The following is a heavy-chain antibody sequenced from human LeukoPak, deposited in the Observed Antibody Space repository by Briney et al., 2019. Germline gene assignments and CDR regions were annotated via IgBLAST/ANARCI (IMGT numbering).Heavy chain of an antibody. CDR1: GLTFSNYW. D-gene: IGHD1-26*01. V-gene: IGHV3-74*01. CDR2: IYTDGRTT. CDR3: ASLSGSRGSAFDV. J-gene: IGHJ3*01. Sequence: PGGSLRLSCAASGLTFSNYWMHWVRQAPGKGLEWVSLIYTDGRTTFYADSVQGRFTISRDNARNTLYLQMNSLRAGDTAVYYCASLSGSRGSAFDVWGQGTIVTVSS.